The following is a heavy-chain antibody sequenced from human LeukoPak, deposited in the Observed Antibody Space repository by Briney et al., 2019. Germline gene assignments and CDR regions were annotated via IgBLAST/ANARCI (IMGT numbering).Heavy chain of an antibody. V-gene: IGHV3-23*01. CDR3: AKDPPYRPFDY. J-gene: IGHJ4*02. CDR1: GFTFGSYA. CDR2: ISDSGGST. Sequence: GGSLRLSCATSGFTFGSYAMSWVRQAPGKGLEWVSAISDSGGSTYYADSVKGRFTISRDNSKNTLYLQMNSLRAEDTAVYYCAKDPPYRPFDYWGQGTLVTVSS.